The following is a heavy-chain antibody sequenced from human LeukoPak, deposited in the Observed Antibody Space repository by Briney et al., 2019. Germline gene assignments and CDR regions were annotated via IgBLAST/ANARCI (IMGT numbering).Heavy chain of an antibody. Sequence: PGGSLRLSCAASGLTFSNYWMTWIRQAPGKGLEWVANIKQDGSEKHYVDSVKGRFTISRDNAKNSLYLQMNSLRAEDTAVYYCAKIKGSSSPFDSWGQGTLVTVSS. D-gene: IGHD6-6*01. CDR2: IKQDGSEK. J-gene: IGHJ4*02. V-gene: IGHV3-7*01. CDR1: GLTFSNYW. CDR3: AKIKGSSSPFDS.